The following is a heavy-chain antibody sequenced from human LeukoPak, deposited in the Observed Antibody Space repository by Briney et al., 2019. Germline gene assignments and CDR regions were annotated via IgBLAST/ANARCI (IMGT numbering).Heavy chain of an antibody. J-gene: IGHJ4*02. V-gene: IGHV3-23*01. D-gene: IGHD3-16*01. CDR2: LRGDGET. Sequence: GGSLTLSCVASGFTFSSYAMSWVRQAPPRGLEWVSSLRGDGETFYANSVKGRFTLSRDDSRNMVYLHLNNLRVEDTAVYYCAKASWVSTADAVLWGQGTVVTVS. CDR1: GFTFSSYA. CDR3: AKASWVSTADAVL.